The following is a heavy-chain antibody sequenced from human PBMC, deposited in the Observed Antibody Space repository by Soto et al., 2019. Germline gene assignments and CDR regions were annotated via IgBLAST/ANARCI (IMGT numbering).Heavy chain of an antibody. CDR1: GYIFRNFG. J-gene: IGHJ5*02. CDR3: ARGGKGEPGLDP. CDR2: ISPNNGHT. Sequence: ASVKVSCKASGYIFRNFGISWVRQAPGQGLAWMGWISPNNGHTNYAQKFQDRVTLTTDTSTSTAYMELRSLTSDDTALFYCARGGKGEPGLDPWGQGTLVTVSS. D-gene: IGHD3-16*01. V-gene: IGHV1-18*01.